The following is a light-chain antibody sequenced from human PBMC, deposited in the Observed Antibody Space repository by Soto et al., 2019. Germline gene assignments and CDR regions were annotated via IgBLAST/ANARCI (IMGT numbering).Light chain of an antibody. CDR2: DAS. J-gene: IGKJ1*01. Sequence: EIVMTQSPATLSVSPGERATLSCRASQSVSSNLAWYQQKPGQAPRLLIYDASTRATGIPTRFSGSGSGTEFSLTISSLQAEDFEVYYCQHYNRWPTLGKGTKV. CDR3: QHYNRWPT. CDR1: QSVSSN. V-gene: IGKV3-15*01.